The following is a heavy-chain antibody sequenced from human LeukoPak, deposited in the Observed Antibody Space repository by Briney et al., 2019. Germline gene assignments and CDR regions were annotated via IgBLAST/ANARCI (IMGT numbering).Heavy chain of an antibody. Sequence: SETLSLTCAVYGGSFSGYYWSWIRQPPGKGLEWIGEINHSGSTNYNPSLKSRVTISVDTSKNQFSLKLSSVTAADTAVYYCASTVDTAMVTAFDIWGQGTMVTVSS. J-gene: IGHJ3*02. D-gene: IGHD5-18*01. CDR3: ASTVDTAMVTAFDI. V-gene: IGHV4-34*01. CDR2: INHSGST. CDR1: GGSFSGYY.